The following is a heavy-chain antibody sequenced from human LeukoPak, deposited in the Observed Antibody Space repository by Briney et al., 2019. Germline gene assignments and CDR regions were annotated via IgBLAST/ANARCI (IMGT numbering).Heavy chain of an antibody. D-gene: IGHD4-17*01. CDR3: AKLAGPTVTTDF. J-gene: IGHJ4*02. Sequence: GGPLRLSCAASGFTFNALAMTWVRQAPGKGLEWVSIIGGTGVTTYYADSVKGRFTISRDNSKNTLYLQLNSLRAEDTAVYYCAKLAGPTVTTDFWGQGTLVTVSS. CDR2: IGGTGVTT. V-gene: IGHV3-23*01. CDR1: GFTFNALA.